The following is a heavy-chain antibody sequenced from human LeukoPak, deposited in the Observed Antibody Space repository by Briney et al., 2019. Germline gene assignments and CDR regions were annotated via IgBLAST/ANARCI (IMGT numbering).Heavy chain of an antibody. CDR2: ITTSSSYI. V-gene: IGHV3-21*01. CDR1: GFTFSRYS. Sequence: GGSLRLSCAASGFTFSRYSMNWVRQAPGKGLEWVSSITTSSSYIYYADSVKGRFTISRDNAKNSLCLQMNTLRAEDTAVYYCARDLVWFGEPKGYYNYMDVWGKGTTVTVSS. D-gene: IGHD3-10*01. CDR3: ARDLVWFGEPKGYYNYMDV. J-gene: IGHJ6*03.